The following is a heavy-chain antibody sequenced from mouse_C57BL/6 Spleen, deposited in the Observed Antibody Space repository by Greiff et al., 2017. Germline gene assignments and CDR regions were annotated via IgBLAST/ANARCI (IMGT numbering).Heavy chain of an antibody. CDR1: GFSLTSYG. Sequence: QVQLKQSGPGLVQPSQSLSITCTVSGFSLTSYGVHWVRQSLGKGLEWLGVIWRGGSTDYNAAFMSRLSITKDNSKSQVFFKMNSLQADDTAIYYCAKNRLDSSGYIYFDDWGQGTTLTVSS. J-gene: IGHJ2*01. CDR2: IWRGGST. V-gene: IGHV2-5*01. D-gene: IGHD3-2*02. CDR3: AKNRLDSSGYIYFDD.